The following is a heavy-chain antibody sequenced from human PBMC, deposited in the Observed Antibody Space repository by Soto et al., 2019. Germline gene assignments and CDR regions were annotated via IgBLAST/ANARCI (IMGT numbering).Heavy chain of an antibody. V-gene: IGHV3-30*18. J-gene: IGHJ6*02. D-gene: IGHD1-26*01. CDR3: AKDGISGLGYCDYGMDV. CDR2: ISYDGSNK. Sequence: QVQLVESGGGVVQPGRSLRLSCAASGFTFSSYGMHWVRQAPGKGLEWVAVISYDGSNKYYADSVKDRFTISRDNSKNTLYLQMKSVRAEETAVYYCAKDGISGLGYCDYGMDVWGQGTTVTVSS. CDR1: GFTFSSYG.